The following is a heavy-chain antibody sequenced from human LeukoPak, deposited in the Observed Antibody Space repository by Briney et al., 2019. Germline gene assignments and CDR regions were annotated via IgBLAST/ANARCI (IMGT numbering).Heavy chain of an antibody. D-gene: IGHD6-19*01. CDR3: ARERFYSSGSKSNRVDY. J-gene: IGHJ4*02. Sequence: PSETLSLTCTVSGGSISSSSYYWGWIRQPPGKGLEWIGSIYYSGSTYYNPSLKSRVTISVDTSKNQFSLKLSSVTAADTAVYYCARERFYSSGSKSNRVDYWGQGTLVTVSS. CDR2: IYYSGST. V-gene: IGHV4-39*07. CDR1: GGSISSSSYY.